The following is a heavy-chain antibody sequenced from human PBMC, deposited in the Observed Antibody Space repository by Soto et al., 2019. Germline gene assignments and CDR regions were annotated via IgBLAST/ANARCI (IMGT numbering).Heavy chain of an antibody. CDR2: ISNTGGRR. J-gene: IGHJ4*02. V-gene: IGHV3-23*01. CDR3: ARGGGGDHGY. D-gene: IGHD2-21*02. CDR1: GFSFGTYA. Sequence: EVQLLESGGGLVQPGGSLRLSCVASGFSFGTYALCWVRQAPGKGLEWVASISNTGGRRDYADSVKGRFTISRDNSRNTVYLQLKSLGVEETALYFWARGGGGDHGYWGQGTLVTVSS.